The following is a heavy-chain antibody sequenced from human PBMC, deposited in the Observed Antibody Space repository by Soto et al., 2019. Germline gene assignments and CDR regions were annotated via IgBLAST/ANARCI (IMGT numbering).Heavy chain of an antibody. CDR3: ARDGLLFSGPYRPARFDY. J-gene: IGHJ4*02. CDR1: GFKFSNYW. D-gene: IGHD3-16*02. CDR2: IKHDTSEA. Sequence: LRLSCAASGFKFSNYWMSWVRQAPGKGLEWVGNIKHDTSEAHYADSVKGRFTITRDNIKNFLFLQMNGLRADDTASYYCARDGLLFSGPYRPARFDYWGLGTLVTVSS. V-gene: IGHV3-7*03.